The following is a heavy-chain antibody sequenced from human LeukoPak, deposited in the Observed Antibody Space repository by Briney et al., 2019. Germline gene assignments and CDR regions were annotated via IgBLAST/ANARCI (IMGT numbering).Heavy chain of an antibody. V-gene: IGHV3-15*01. CDR2: IRSKANGGAT. CDR3: TTAPTSLDY. Sequence: PGGALRLSCAASGFTFSNAWMSWVRQAPGKGLEWVGRIRSKANGGATDYAAPVKGRFAISRDELRNTLYLQMNNLKTEDTAVYYCTTAPTSLDYWGQGTLVTVSS. CDR1: GFTFSNAW. J-gene: IGHJ4*02.